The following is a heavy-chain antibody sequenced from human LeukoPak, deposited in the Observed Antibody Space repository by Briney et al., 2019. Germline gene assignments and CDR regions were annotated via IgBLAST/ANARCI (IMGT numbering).Heavy chain of an antibody. V-gene: IGHV4-31*03. CDR1: GGSISSGGYY. D-gene: IGHD1-26*01. J-gene: IGHJ4*02. CDR3: ASSGSYGGLVDY. Sequence: SETLSLTCTVSGGSISSGGYYWSWIRQHPGKGLEWIGYIYYSGSTYYNPSLKSRVTISVDTSKNQFSLKLSSVTAADTAVYYCASSGSYGGLVDYWGQGTLVTVSS. CDR2: IYYSGST.